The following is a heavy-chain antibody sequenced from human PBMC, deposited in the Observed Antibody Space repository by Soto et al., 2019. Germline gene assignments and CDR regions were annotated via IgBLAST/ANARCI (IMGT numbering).Heavy chain of an antibody. CDR3: AKLPWADYGGIFDP. V-gene: IGHV4-59*01. D-gene: IGHD4-17*01. CDR2: VYYSGNT. Sequence: QVQLQESGPGLVKPAETLSLTCTVSGGSLSSYYWTWIRQPPGKGLEWIGYVYYSGNTNYNPSLKSRATISVDTSKNQFSLKLGSVTAAATAVYYWAKLPWADYGGIFDPWGQGTLVTVSS. J-gene: IGHJ5*02. CDR1: GGSLSSYY.